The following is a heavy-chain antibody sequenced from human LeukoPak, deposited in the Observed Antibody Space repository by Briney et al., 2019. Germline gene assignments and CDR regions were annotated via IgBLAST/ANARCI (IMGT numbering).Heavy chain of an antibody. CDR1: GFSFSSYW. CDR3: ARGGHSYGYAFDY. V-gene: IGHV3-74*01. J-gene: IGHJ4*02. Sequence: GGSLRLSCAASGFSFSSYWMHWVRRAPGKGLVWVSRINSDGSTTSYADSVKGRFTISRDNAKNTVYLQMSSLRGEDTAVYYCARGGHSYGYAFDYWGQGTLVTVSS. CDR2: INSDGSTT. D-gene: IGHD5-18*01.